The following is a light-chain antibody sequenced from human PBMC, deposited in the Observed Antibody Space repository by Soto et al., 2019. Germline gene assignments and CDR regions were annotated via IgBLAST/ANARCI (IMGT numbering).Light chain of an antibody. CDR3: QQYADLPPA. CDR1: QHISTY. CDR2: DAS. V-gene: IGKV1-33*01. Sequence: DIQMTQSPSSLSASVGDRVTITCQASQHISTYLNWFQQKPGKAPELLIYDASNLVPGDPSRFTGRGSQTYVTFDISGVQSEDMARYYCQQYADLPPACGPGTNGDIK. J-gene: IGKJ3*01.